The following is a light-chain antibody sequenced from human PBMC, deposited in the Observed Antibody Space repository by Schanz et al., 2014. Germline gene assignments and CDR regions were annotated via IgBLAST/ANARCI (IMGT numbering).Light chain of an antibody. J-gene: IGKJ1*01. CDR3: QQYGSSPGT. Sequence: EIVMTQSPATLSLSPGERATLSCRASQSVSSSYLAWYQQKPGQAPRLLIYHASSRATGIPDRFSGSGSGTDFTLTISRLEPEDFAVYYCQQYGSSPGTFGPGTKVEIK. CDR2: HAS. V-gene: IGKV3-20*01. CDR1: QSVSSSY.